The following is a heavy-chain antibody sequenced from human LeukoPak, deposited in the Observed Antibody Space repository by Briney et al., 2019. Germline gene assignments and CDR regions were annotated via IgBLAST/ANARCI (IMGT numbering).Heavy chain of an antibody. D-gene: IGHD3-22*01. Sequence: KDGESLKISCQGSGYIFTSYWIGWVRQMPGKGLEWMGVIYPGDSDTRYSPSFQGQVTMSVDKSISTAFLQWSYLKASDSAMYYCAKLADFSSAWRFDAFDIWGQGTVVTVSS. V-gene: IGHV5-51*01. J-gene: IGHJ3*02. CDR3: AKLADFSSAWRFDAFDI. CDR1: GYIFTSYW. CDR2: IYPGDSDT.